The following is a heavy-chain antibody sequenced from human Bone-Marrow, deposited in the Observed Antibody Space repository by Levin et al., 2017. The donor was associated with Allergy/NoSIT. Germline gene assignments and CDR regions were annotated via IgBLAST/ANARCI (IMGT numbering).Heavy chain of an antibody. CDR3: ARVVGVVIPAAIDY. D-gene: IGHD2-15*01. CDR2: IYHNGNT. V-gene: IGHV4-38-2*02. J-gene: IGHJ4*02. Sequence: NTSETLSLTCNVSGSSFSSGFHWGWIRQSPGKGLEWIGSIYHNGNTNYNPSLKSRVTVSLDTSKNQFSLRLSSVTAADTALYYCARVVGVVIPAAIDYWGQGTLVTVSS. CDR1: GSSFSSGFH.